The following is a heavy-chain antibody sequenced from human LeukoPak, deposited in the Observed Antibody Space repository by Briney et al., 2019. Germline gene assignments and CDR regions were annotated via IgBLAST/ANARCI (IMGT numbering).Heavy chain of an antibody. V-gene: IGHV3-66*01. Sequence: GGSLRLSCAASGFTVSSNYMSWVRQAPGKGLEWVSVIYSGGSTDYKDSVKDRFIISRDNSKNTLYLQMNSLRAEDTAVYYCAKEMATMNAFDIWGQGTMITVSS. CDR1: GFTVSSNY. J-gene: IGHJ3*02. CDR2: IYSGGST. D-gene: IGHD5-24*01. CDR3: AKEMATMNAFDI.